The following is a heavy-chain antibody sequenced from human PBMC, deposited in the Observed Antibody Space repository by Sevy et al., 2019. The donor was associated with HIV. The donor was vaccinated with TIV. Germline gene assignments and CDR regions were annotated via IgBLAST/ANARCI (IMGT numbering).Heavy chain of an antibody. CDR1: GYTFSSYG. Sequence: ASVKVSCKASGYTFSSYGINWVRQAPGQGLEWMGWISGYNGNTNFAQKLQGRVTMTTDTSTSTAYMEVRSLRSDDTAVYYCARAGYLNWFDPWGQGTLVTVSS. V-gene: IGHV1-18*01. D-gene: IGHD1-1*01. J-gene: IGHJ5*02. CDR3: ARAGYLNWFDP. CDR2: ISGYNGNT.